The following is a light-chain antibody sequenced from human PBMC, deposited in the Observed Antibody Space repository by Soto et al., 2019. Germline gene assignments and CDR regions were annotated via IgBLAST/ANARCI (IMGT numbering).Light chain of an antibody. J-gene: IGKJ1*01. Sequence: IVMTQSPATLSMSPGERATLSCRASQSLNRDLAWYQQKPGQSPRLLIFGASIRATGIPARFSGSGSGTEFTLTIGSLQSEDCALYYCQQYNNLWTLGQGTKVDIK. CDR3: QQYNNLWT. CDR2: GAS. CDR1: QSLNRD. V-gene: IGKV3-15*01.